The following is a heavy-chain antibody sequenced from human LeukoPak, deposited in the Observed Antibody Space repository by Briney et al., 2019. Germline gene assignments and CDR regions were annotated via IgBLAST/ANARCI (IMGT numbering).Heavy chain of an antibody. CDR3: ARGTYCGGDCYSTPTRVRYSDY. J-gene: IGHJ4*02. D-gene: IGHD2-21*02. CDR1: GGSISSGSYY. Sequence: SETLSLTCTVSGGSISSGSYYWSWIRQPAGKGLEWIGRIYTSGSTNYNPSLKSRVTISVDTSKNQFSLKLSSVTAADTAVYYCARGTYCGGDCYSTPTRVRYSDYWGQGTLVTVSS. V-gene: IGHV4-61*02. CDR2: IYTSGST.